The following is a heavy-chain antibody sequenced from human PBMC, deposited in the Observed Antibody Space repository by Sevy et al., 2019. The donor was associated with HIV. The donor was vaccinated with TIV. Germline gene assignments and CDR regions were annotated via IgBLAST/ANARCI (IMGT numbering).Heavy chain of an antibody. D-gene: IGHD5-18*01. V-gene: IGHV3-11*01. CDR3: ARVRYTYGSYYFDY. Sequence: GGSLRLSCAASEFTFSDYYISWIRQAPGKGLEWVTYISSRGSTIYYADSVKRRFTISRDNAKNSLYLQMNSLIAEDTAVYYCARVRYTYGSYYFDYWGQGTLVTVSS. J-gene: IGHJ4*02. CDR1: EFTFSDYY. CDR2: ISSRGSTI.